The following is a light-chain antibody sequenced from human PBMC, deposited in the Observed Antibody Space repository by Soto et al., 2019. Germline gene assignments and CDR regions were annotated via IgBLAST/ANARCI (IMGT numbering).Light chain of an antibody. Sequence: QSVLTQPPSVSGAPGQRVTISCTGSSSNIGAGYDVHWYQQLPGTAPKLLIYGNSNRPSGVPDRFSGSKSGTSASLALTGLQAEDEADYYCQSYDSCLSEVFGTGTKLTVL. J-gene: IGLJ1*01. CDR2: GNS. V-gene: IGLV1-40*01. CDR3: QSYDSCLSEV. CDR1: SSNIGAGYD.